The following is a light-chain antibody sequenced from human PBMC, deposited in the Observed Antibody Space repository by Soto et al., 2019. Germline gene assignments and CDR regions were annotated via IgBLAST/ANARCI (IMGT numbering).Light chain of an antibody. J-gene: IGKJ2*01. CDR1: QSVNSD. CDR2: DAS. V-gene: IGKV3-15*01. CDR3: QQYDNWPPLT. Sequence: EIGMTQSPATLSLSPGERATLSCRASQSVNSDLAWYQQKPGQAPRLLIYDASTRAAGVPARFTGSGSETEFTLTISSLQSEDYAVYYCQQYDNWPPLTFGQGTKLEIK.